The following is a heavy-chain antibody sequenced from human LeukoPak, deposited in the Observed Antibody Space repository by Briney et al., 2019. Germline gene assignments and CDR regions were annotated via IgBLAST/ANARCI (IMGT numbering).Heavy chain of an antibody. J-gene: IGHJ5*02. CDR3: AGLDVVVPAAIGFDWFDP. CDR1: GGSISSYY. D-gene: IGHD2-2*02. Sequence: KPSETLSLTCTVSGGSISSYYWSWLRQPPGKGLEWVGYIYYSGSTNYNPSLKSLVTISVDTSKNKFSLKLSSVTAADTAVYYCAGLDVVVPAAIGFDWFDPWGQGTLVTVSS. CDR2: IYYSGST. V-gene: IGHV4-59*01.